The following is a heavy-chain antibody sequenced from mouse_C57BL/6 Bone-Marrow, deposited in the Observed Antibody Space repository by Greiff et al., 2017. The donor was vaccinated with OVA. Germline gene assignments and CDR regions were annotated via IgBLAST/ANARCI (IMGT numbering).Heavy chain of an antibody. CDR2: INPYNGGT. Sequence: VQLQQSGPVLVKPGASVKMSCKASGYTFTDYYMNWVKQSHGKSLEWIGVINPYNGGTSYNQKFKGKATLTVDKSSSTAYMELNSLTSEDSAVYYCARPSYYYGSSPFAYWGQGTLVTVSA. CDR3: ARPSYYYGSSPFAY. CDR1: GYTFTDYY. J-gene: IGHJ3*01. V-gene: IGHV1-19*01. D-gene: IGHD1-1*01.